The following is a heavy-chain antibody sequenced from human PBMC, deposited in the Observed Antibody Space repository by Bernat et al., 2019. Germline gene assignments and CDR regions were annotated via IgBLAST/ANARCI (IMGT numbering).Heavy chain of an antibody. CDR1: GGSISSYY. CDR3: ARGPVRSYYGSGSPSYYYYMDV. J-gene: IGHJ6*03. D-gene: IGHD3-10*01. Sequence: QVQLQESGPGLVKPSETLSLTCTVSGGSISSYYWSWIRQPPGKGLEWIGYIYYSGSTNYNPSLKSRVTISVDTSKNQFSLKLSSVTAADTAVYYCARGPVRSYYGSGSPSYYYYMDVWGKGTTVTVSS. CDR2: IYYSGST. V-gene: IGHV4-59*01.